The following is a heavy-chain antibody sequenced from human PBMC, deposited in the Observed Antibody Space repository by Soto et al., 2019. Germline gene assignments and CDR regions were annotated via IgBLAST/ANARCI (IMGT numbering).Heavy chain of an antibody. V-gene: IGHV1-69*06. D-gene: IGHD3-10*01. Sequence: QVELVQSGIEVKNPGSSVKVSCKASGDTFSNYPINWVRQAPGQGLEWMGGIIPFYDKPNYAENFLGRVTISADKFTATAYLEVSSLRSEDTAVDFCARGYRELFFYAMDVWGRGTPVIVSS. CDR2: IIPFYDKP. J-gene: IGHJ6*02. CDR1: GDTFSNYP. CDR3: ARGYRELFFYAMDV.